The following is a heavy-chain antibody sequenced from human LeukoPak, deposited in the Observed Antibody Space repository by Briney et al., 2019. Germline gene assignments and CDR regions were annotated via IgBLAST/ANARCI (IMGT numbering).Heavy chain of an antibody. J-gene: IGHJ4*02. CDR3: ARGKYFYDSSGYYDY. D-gene: IGHD3-22*01. CDR2: IGTAGDT. CDR1: GFTFSSYD. V-gene: IGHV3-13*01. Sequence: GGSLRLSCAAPGFTFSSYDMHWVRQATGKGLEWVSAIGTAGDTYYPGSVKGRFTISRENAKNSLYLQMNSLRAGDTAVYHCARGKYFYDSSGYYDYWGQGTLVTVSS.